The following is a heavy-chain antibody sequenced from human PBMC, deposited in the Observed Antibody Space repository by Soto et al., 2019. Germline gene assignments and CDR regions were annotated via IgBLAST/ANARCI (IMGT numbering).Heavy chain of an antibody. D-gene: IGHD6-13*01. Sequence: QVQLQQWGAGLLKPSETLSLTCAVSGGSFSGHYWSWIHQPPGKGLEWIGELNHSGSTNYNPSLKRRATISVDTSKTQFSLKLSSVTAADTAVYFCARVGALGSSSCFDYWGQGTLVTVSS. CDR2: LNHSGST. CDR3: ARVGALGSSSCFDY. CDR1: GGSFSGHY. V-gene: IGHV4-34*01. J-gene: IGHJ4*02.